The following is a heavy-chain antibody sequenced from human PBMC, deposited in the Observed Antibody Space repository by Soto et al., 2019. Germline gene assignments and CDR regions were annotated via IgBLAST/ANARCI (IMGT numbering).Heavy chain of an antibody. CDR1: GGSISSNSHS. Sequence: QVQLQESGPGLVKPSETLSLTCTVSGGSISSNSHSWVWIRQPPGKGLEWIGRISYSGGTYYNPSLKSRVTISVDTSKNQFSLRLSSVTAADTAVYYCARAPKYACDIWGQGTMVTVSS. J-gene: IGHJ3*02. CDR2: ISYSGGT. CDR3: ARAPKYACDI. V-gene: IGHV4-39*01.